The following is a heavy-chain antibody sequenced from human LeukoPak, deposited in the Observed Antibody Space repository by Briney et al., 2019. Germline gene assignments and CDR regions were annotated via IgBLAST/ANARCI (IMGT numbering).Heavy chain of an antibody. CDR3: ARGIVRGIQLWLLYY. Sequence: ASVKVSCKASGYTFTSYAMNWVRQASGQGLEWMGWINTNTGNPTYAQGFTGRFVFSLDTSVSTAYLQISSLKAEGTAVYYCARGIVRGIQLWLLYYWGQGTLVTVSS. CDR2: INTNTGNP. J-gene: IGHJ4*02. CDR1: GYTFTSYA. V-gene: IGHV7-4-1*02. D-gene: IGHD5-18*01.